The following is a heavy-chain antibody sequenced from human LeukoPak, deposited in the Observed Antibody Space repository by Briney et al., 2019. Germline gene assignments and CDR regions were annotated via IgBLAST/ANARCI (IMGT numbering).Heavy chain of an antibody. CDR1: GFTFSSYE. CDR2: ISSSGSTI. D-gene: IGHD3-22*01. CDR3: VVGDYYDSSGYYRAFQH. J-gene: IGHJ1*01. Sequence: GGTLRLSCAASGFTFSSYELNWVRQAPGKGLEGVSYISSSGSTIYYADSVKGRFTIYRDNAKKSLYLQMNCLRAEDTAVYYCVVGDYYDSSGYYRAFQHWGQGTLVTVSS. V-gene: IGHV3-48*03.